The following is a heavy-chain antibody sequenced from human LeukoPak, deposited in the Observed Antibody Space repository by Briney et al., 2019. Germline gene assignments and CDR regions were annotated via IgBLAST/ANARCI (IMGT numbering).Heavy chain of an antibody. Sequence: SQTLSLTCTVSGGSISSGGYYWNWIRQPPGKGLEWIGYIYYSGNTNYNPSLKSRVTISVDTSKNQFSLKLSSVTAADTAVYYCARGRDGYNLDYWGQGTLVTVPS. V-gene: IGHV4-61*08. D-gene: IGHD5-24*01. CDR1: GGSISSGGYY. CDR3: ARGRDGYNLDY. CDR2: IYYSGNT. J-gene: IGHJ4*02.